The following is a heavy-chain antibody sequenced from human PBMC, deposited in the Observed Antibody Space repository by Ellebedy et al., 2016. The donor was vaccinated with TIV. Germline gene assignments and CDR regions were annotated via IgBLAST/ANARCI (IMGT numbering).Heavy chain of an antibody. CDR3: ARGRRFFYYYVMDV. J-gene: IGHJ6*02. CDR1: GGSFSGYS. Sequence: MPSETLSLTCAVYGGSFSGYSWSWIRHSPGKGLEWIGEINHSGSTNYNQSLKSRVTISVDTSKNQFSLKLSSVTAADTAVYYCARGRRFFYYYVMDVWGQGTTVTVSS. CDR2: INHSGST. D-gene: IGHD3-3*01. V-gene: IGHV4-34*01.